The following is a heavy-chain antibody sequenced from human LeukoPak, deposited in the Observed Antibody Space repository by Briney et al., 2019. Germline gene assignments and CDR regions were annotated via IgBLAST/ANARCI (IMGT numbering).Heavy chain of an antibody. D-gene: IGHD5-18*01. CDR2: IYPGDSDT. V-gene: IGHV5-51*01. CDR3: ARQVDTAMVGYYYYGMDV. Sequence: GESLKISCKGSGYSFTSYWIGWVRQMPGKGLEWMGIIYPGDSDTRYSPSFQGQVTISADKSISTAYLQWSSLKASDTAMYYCARQVDTAMVGYYYYGMDVWGQGTTVIVSS. J-gene: IGHJ6*02. CDR1: GYSFTSYW.